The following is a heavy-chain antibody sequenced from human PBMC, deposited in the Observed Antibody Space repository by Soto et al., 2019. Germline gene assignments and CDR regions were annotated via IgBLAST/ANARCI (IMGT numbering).Heavy chain of an antibody. CDR3: VGYYDSSGYFGYYYGMDV. CDR2: INPSGGST. CDR1: GYTFTSYY. D-gene: IGHD3-22*01. V-gene: IGHV1-46*01. J-gene: IGHJ6*02. Sequence: ASVKVSCKASGYTFTSYYMHWVRQAPGQGLEWMGIINPSGGSTSYAQKFQGRVTMTRDTSTSTVYMELSSLRSEGTAVYYCVGYYDSSGYFGYYYGMDVWGQGTTVTVSS.